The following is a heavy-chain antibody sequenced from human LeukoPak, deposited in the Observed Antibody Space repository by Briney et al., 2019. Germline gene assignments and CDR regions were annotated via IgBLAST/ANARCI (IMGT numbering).Heavy chain of an antibody. CDR3: ARIKKVDTSIDY. CDR2: IYYSGST. V-gene: IGHV4-39*01. CDR1: SGSISSSSHY. Sequence: SGTLSLTCTVSSGSISSSSHYWGWIRQPPGKGLEWMGSIYYSGSTYYNPSLKSRVSISKDASKNQFSLKVSSVTAADTAVYYCARIKKVDTSIDYWGQGTLVTVSS. D-gene: IGHD5-18*01. J-gene: IGHJ4*02.